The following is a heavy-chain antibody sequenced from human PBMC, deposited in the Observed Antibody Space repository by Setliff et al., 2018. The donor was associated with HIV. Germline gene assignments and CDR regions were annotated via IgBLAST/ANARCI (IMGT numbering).Heavy chain of an antibody. CDR1: GGSISSSSYY. CDR3: ARGRYRSRWYASDHYYIDV. J-gene: IGHJ6*03. D-gene: IGHD6-13*01. CDR2: IYYRGST. Sequence: SETLSLTCTVSGGSISSSSYYWGWIRQHPGKGLQWIGSIYYRGSTYYNPSLKSRVTISVDTSKNQFSLKLRSVTAADTALYYCARGRYRSRWYASDHYYIDVWGKGTTVTVSS. V-gene: IGHV4-39*01.